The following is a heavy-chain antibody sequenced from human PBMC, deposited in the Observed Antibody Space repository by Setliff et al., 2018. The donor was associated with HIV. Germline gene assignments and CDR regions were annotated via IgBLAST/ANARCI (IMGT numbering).Heavy chain of an antibody. J-gene: IGHJ6*03. D-gene: IGHD3-22*01. CDR1: GYTFTGYY. CDR2: FDPEDGET. V-gene: IGHV1-24*01. CDR3: ARDDYYYDSSGWGDYYHYYMDV. Sequence: ASVKVSCKASGYTFTGYYMHWVRQAPGKGLEWMGYFDPEDGETVHAQKFQGRATITADISTSTAYMELSSLRSEDTAVYYCARDDYYYDSSGWGDYYHYYMDVWGKGTTVTVSS.